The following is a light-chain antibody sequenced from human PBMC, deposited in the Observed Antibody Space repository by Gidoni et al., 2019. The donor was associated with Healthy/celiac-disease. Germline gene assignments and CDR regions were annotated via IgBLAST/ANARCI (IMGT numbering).Light chain of an antibody. Sequence: DIQMTQSPSTLSASVGDRVTITCRASQSISSWLAWYQQKPGKAPKLMIYKASILESGVPSRFSGSGSGTEFTLTIISLQPDDFATYYCQQYTPMCSFGQGTKLEIK. CDR1: QSISSW. V-gene: IGKV1-5*03. CDR2: KAS. CDR3: QQYTPMCS. J-gene: IGKJ2*04.